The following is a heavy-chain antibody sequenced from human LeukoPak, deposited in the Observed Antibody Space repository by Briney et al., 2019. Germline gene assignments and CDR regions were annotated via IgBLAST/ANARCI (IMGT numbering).Heavy chain of an antibody. CDR1: GGTFSSYA. J-gene: IGHJ3*02. V-gene: IGHV3-23*01. D-gene: IGHD2-21*02. CDR3: AKEAGYCGGDCYSPNDAFDI. Sequence: SCKASGGTFSSYAMSWVRQAPGKGLEWVSAISGSGGSTYYADSVKGRFTISRDNSKNTLYLQMNRLRAEDTAVYYCAKEAGYCGGDCYSPNDAFDIWGQGTMVTVSS. CDR2: ISGSGGST.